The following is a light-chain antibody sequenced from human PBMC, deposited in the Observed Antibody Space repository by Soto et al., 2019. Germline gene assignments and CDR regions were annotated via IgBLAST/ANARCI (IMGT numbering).Light chain of an antibody. Sequence: QSALTQPPSAYGSTGQSVTISCNGTSSDVGGYNYVSWYQQHPGKAPKLMIYAVSKRPSGVPDRFSGSKSGNTASLTVSGLQAEDEADYYCSSYTNSNNFEVFGTGTKVTVL. CDR2: AVS. J-gene: IGLJ1*01. CDR1: SSDVGGYNY. CDR3: SSYTNSNNFEV. V-gene: IGLV2-8*01.